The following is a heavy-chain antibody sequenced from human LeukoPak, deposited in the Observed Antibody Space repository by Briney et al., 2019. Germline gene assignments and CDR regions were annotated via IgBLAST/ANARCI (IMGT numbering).Heavy chain of an antibody. D-gene: IGHD1-26*01. V-gene: IGHV3-21*01. CDR2: ISSSSSYI. J-gene: IGHJ4*02. CDR3: ARDGSSNDY. Sequence: GGSLRLSCAASGFTFSSYSMNWVRQAPGKGLEWVSSISSSSSYIYYADSMKGRFTISRDNAKNSLYLQMNSLRAEDTAVYYCARDGSSNDYWGQGILVTVSS. CDR1: GFTFSSYS.